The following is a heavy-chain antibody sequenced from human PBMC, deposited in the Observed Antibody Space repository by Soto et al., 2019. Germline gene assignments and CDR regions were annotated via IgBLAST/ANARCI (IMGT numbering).Heavy chain of an antibody. CDR1: GGSISSGGYF. Sequence: SETLSLTCTVSGGSISSGGYFWSWIRQHPGKGLEWIGYIYYSGSTYYNPSLKSRVTISVDTSKNQFSLKLSSVTAADTAVYYCARRPLRCFRFGPWGQGTLVTVSS. V-gene: IGHV4-31*03. J-gene: IGHJ5*02. D-gene: IGHD3-9*01. CDR2: IYYSGST. CDR3: ARRPLRCFRFGP.